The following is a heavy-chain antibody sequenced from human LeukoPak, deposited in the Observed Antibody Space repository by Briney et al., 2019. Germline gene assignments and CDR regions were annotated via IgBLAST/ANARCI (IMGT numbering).Heavy chain of an antibody. CDR3: ARSSYTAAAGPDNWFDP. D-gene: IGHD6-13*01. CDR1: GDSFSSDSYY. CDR2: IYITGST. Sequence: SETLSLTCTVSGDSFSSDSYYWSWIRQPAGKGLEWIGRIYITGSTDYSPSLRSRVTISVDTSKNQFSLKLTSVTAADTAVYYCARSSYTAAAGPDNWFDPWGQGTLVTVSS. V-gene: IGHV4-61*02. J-gene: IGHJ5*02.